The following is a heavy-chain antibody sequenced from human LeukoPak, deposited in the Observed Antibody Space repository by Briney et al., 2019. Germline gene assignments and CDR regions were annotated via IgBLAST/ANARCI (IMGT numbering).Heavy chain of an antibody. CDR3: ARDGDLGYCSSARCSPGDWFDP. V-gene: IGHV3-7*01. CDR2: IKQDGSEK. D-gene: IGHD2-2*01. J-gene: IGHJ5*02. CDR1: GFTFSSYW. Sequence: PGGSLRLSCAASGFTFSSYWMSWVRQAPGKGLEWVANIKQDGSEKYYVDSVKGRFTISRDNAKNSLYLQMNSLRAEDTAVYYCARDGDLGYCSSARCSPGDWFDPWGQGTLVTVSS.